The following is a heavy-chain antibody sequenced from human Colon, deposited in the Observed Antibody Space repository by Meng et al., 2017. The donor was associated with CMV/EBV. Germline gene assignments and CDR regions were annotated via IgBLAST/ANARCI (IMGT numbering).Heavy chain of an antibody. CDR1: GFTFSRYS. J-gene: IGHJ4*02. Sequence: CAASGFTFSRYSMNWVRQAPGKGLEWVSSISSSDSYIYYADSVKGRFTISRDNAKNSLYLQMNSLRAEDTAVYYCVRDSSGYYYFDFWGQGTLVTVSS. CDR2: ISSSDSYI. D-gene: IGHD3-22*01. CDR3: VRDSSGYYYFDF. V-gene: IGHV3-21*01.